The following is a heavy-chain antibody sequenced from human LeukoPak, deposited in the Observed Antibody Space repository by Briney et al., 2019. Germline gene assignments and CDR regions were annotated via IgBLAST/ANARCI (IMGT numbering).Heavy chain of an antibody. CDR1: GGTFSSYA. Sequence: SVKVSCKASGGTFSSYAISWVRQAPGQGLEWMGGIIPIFGTANYAQKFQGRVTITADESTSTAYMELSSLRSEDTAVYYCARGGEYFDWLPLDYWGQGTLVTVSS. J-gene: IGHJ4*02. D-gene: IGHD3-9*01. V-gene: IGHV1-69*13. CDR3: ARGGEYFDWLPLDY. CDR2: IIPIFGTA.